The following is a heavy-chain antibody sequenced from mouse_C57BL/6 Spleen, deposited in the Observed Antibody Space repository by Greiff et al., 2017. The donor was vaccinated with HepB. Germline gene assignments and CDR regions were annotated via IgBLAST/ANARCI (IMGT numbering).Heavy chain of an antibody. CDR2: TNPTNGRT. J-gene: IGHJ2*01. D-gene: IGHD1-1*01. V-gene: IGHV1S81*02. CDR1: GYTFTSYW. CDR3: ARIKKIVAIYCDD. Sequence: VQLQQSGAELVKAGASVKMSCKASGYTFTSYWMHWVKQRLGQGLEWFAETNPTNGRTYYNEKFKSKATLTVDKSSSTAYMLLSGPTSEDSAVYYCARIKKIVAIYCDDWGRGSTLTVSS.